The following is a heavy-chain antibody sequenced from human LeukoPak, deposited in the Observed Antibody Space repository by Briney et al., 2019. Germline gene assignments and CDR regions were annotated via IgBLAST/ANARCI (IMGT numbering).Heavy chain of an antibody. D-gene: IGHD6-19*01. CDR1: GFTFSSYA. Sequence: GGSLRLSCAASGFTFSSYAMSWVRQAPGKGLEWVSVISGSGGNTYYADSVKGRFTISRDNSKNTLYLNMNSLRAEDTAAYYCAKEYSSGWGDFDYWGQGTQVTVSS. V-gene: IGHV3-23*01. J-gene: IGHJ4*02. CDR3: AKEYSSGWGDFDY. CDR2: ISGSGGNT.